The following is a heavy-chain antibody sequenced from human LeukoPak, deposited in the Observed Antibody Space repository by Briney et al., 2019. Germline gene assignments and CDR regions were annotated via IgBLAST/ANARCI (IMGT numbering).Heavy chain of an antibody. V-gene: IGHV4-4*07. J-gene: IGHJ4*02. Sequence: SETLSGNCTGPGDSINNYYWRWIRQPAWGGLLWIGRISTSGSTSYNPSLRSRITMSLDTSKNQFCLRLSSVTAADTARYSCAAMKNWNHSVWGEGTLLTVSP. CDR3: AAMKNWNHSV. CDR2: ISTSGST. D-gene: IGHD1-1*01. CDR1: GDSINNYY.